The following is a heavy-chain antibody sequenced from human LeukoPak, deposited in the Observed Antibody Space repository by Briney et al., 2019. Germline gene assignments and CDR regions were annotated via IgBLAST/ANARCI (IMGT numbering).Heavy chain of an antibody. CDR3: ARDPQYSSSSDAFDI. D-gene: IGHD6-13*01. CDR1: GGYVSSGSYY. V-gene: IGHV4-61*01. J-gene: IGHJ3*02. Sequence: SETLSLTCTVSGGYVSSGSYYWSWIRQPPGKGLEWIGYIYYSGSTNYNPSLMSRVTISVDTSKNQFSLKVSSVAAADTAVYFCARDPQYSSSSDAFDIWGQGTMVTVSS. CDR2: IYYSGST.